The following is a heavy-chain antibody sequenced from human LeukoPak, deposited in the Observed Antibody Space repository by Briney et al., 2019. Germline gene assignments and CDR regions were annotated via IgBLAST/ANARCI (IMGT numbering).Heavy chain of an antibody. Sequence: ASVKVSFKASGYTFTDYYMHWVRQAPGHGLEWMGWIYPDSGGTNYAKKFQGRVTMTRDTSISTAYMGLSRLTSDDTAVYYCARGRSDYYLDSWGQGTLVTVSS. J-gene: IGHJ4*02. CDR2: IYPDSGGT. CDR3: ARGRSDYYLDS. D-gene: IGHD3-10*01. CDR1: GYTFTDYY. V-gene: IGHV1-2*02.